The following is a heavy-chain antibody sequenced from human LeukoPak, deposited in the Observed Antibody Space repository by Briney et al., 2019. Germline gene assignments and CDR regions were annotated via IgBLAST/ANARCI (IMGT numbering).Heavy chain of an antibody. CDR2: INPSGGST. J-gene: IGHJ4*02. CDR3: ARASWAVAGPLDY. CDR1: GYTFTSYG. V-gene: IGHV1-46*01. D-gene: IGHD6-13*01. Sequence: ASVKVSCKASGYTFTSYGISWVRQAPGQGLEWMGIINPSGGSTTYAQKFQGRVTMTRDTSTSTVYMELSSLRSDDTAVYYCARASWAVAGPLDYWGQGTLVTVSS.